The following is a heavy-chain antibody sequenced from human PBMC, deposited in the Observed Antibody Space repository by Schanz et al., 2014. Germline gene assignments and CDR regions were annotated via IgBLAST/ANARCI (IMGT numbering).Heavy chain of an antibody. CDR3: ARGRGFYDY. J-gene: IGHJ4*02. Sequence: QVHLVQSGAEVKKPGSSVKVSCKASGGTFSSFGINWVRQAPGQGLEWMGRIIPSLGLAKYEQKFQDKVTITADKSTSTASMELSSLRSEDTAVHYCARGRGFYDYWGQGTLVTVSS. CDR2: IIPSLGLA. D-gene: IGHD3-10*01. V-gene: IGHV1-69*09. CDR1: GGTFSSFG.